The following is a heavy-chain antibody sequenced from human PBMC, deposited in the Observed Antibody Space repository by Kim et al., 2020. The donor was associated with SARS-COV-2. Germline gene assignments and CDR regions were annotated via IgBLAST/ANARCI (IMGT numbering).Heavy chain of an antibody. CDR2: INHSGST. D-gene: IGHD2-2*01. CDR1: GGSFSGYY. Sequence: SETLSLTCAVYGGSFSGYYWSWIRQPPGKGLEWIGEINHSGSTNYNPSLKSRVTISVDTSKNQFSLKLSSVTAADTAVYYCARAGVLGYCSSTSCYGPRATWFDPWGQGTLVTVSS. V-gene: IGHV4-34*01. J-gene: IGHJ5*02. CDR3: ARAGVLGYCSSTSCYGPRATWFDP.